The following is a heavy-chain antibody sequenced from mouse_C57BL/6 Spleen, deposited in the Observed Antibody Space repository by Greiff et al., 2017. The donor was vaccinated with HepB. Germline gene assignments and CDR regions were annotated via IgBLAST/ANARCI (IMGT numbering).Heavy chain of an antibody. D-gene: IGHD1-1*01. CDR2: IDPETGGT. CDR3: TRGEYYGSSPVFDV. CDR1: GYTFTDYE. J-gene: IGHJ1*03. V-gene: IGHV1-15*01. Sequence: VQLQQSGAELVRPGASVTLSCKASGYTFTDYEMHWVKQTPVHGLEWIGAIDPETGGTAYNQKFKGKAILTADKSSSTAYMELRSLTSEDSAVYYCTRGEYYGSSPVFDVWGTGTTVTVSS.